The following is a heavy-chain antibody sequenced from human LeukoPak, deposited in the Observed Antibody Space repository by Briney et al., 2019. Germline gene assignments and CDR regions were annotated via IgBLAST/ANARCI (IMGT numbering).Heavy chain of an antibody. Sequence: ASVKVSCKASGYTFTIYYINLVRQATGQGLEWMGWMNPNSGSTGYAQKFQGRVTITRNTSISTAYMELSGLKSEDTAVYYCARGRSTGYPYYFEYWGQGTLVTVSS. J-gene: IGHJ4*02. CDR1: GYTFTIYY. V-gene: IGHV1-8*03. CDR2: MNPNSGST. D-gene: IGHD5-12*01. CDR3: ARGRSTGYPYYFEY.